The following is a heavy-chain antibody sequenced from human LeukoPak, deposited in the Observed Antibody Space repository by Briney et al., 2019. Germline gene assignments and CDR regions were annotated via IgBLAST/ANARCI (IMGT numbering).Heavy chain of an antibody. CDR1: GYSISSGYY. V-gene: IGHV4-38-2*02. CDR3: AREDRITMIAVVYFDY. CDR2: IYHSGST. D-gene: IGHD3-22*01. J-gene: IGHJ4*02. Sequence: SETLSLTCTVSGYSISSGYYWGWIRQPPGKGLEWIGSIYHSGSTYYNPSLKSRVTISVDTSKNQFSLKLSSVTAADTAVYYCAREDRITMIAVVYFDYWGQGSLVTVSS.